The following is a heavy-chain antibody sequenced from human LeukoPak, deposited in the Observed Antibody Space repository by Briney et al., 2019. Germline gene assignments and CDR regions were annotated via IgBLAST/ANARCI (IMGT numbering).Heavy chain of an antibody. D-gene: IGHD3-3*01. V-gene: IGHV4-61*02. J-gene: IGHJ4*02. Sequence: SQTLSLTCTVSGASISSGTYYWSWIRQPAGKGLEWIGRIYTSGSTNYNPSLKSRVTISVDTSKNQFSLRLSSVTAADTAVYYCAREIGVVDYWGQGTLVTVSS. CDR1: GASISSGTYY. CDR3: AREIGVVDY. CDR2: IYTSGST.